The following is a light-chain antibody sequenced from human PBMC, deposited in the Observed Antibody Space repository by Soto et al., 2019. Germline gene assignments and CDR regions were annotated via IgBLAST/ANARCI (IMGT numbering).Light chain of an antibody. CDR3: SSYAGSNIVV. Sequence: QSALTQAPSASGSPGQSVTISCTGTSSDVGGYNFVSWYQQHPGKAPKLMIYEVSERPSGVPDRFSGSKSGNTASLTVSGLQAEDEADYYCSSYAGSNIVVFGGGTKLIVL. J-gene: IGLJ2*01. CDR1: SSDVGGYNF. CDR2: EVS. V-gene: IGLV2-8*01.